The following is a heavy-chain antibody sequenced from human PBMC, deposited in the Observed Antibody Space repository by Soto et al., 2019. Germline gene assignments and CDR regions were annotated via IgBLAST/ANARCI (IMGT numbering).Heavy chain of an antibody. V-gene: IGHV1-2*04. CDR2: INPNSGGT. J-gene: IGHJ4*02. Sequence: ASVKVSCKASGYIFTGYYIHWVRQAPGQGLEWMGCINPNSGGTNYGQRFQGSITMTRDTSINTAYVELSSLNSVTAADTAVYYCARDHPHSYGVYYFDYWGQGTPVTVSS. CDR1: GYIFTGYY. D-gene: IGHD5-18*01. CDR3: ARDHPHSYGVYYFDY.